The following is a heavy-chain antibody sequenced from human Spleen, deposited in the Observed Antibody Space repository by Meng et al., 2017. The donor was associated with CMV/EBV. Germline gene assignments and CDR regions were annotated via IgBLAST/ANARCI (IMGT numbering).Heavy chain of an antibody. CDR2: TNHSGST. V-gene: IGHV4-34*02. J-gene: IGHJ4*02. CDR3: ASDCSGGSCYYVY. CDR1: SGSFSGYY. Sequence: QLQLQQWRAALLKPSEPLSLTCYVCSGSFSGYYWSWIRQPHGKGLELIVETNHSGSTNYYPSLKSRITIAVDTTKNQFSLKLSSVTAADTAVYYCASDCSGGSCYYVYWGQGTLVTVSS. D-gene: IGHD2-15*01.